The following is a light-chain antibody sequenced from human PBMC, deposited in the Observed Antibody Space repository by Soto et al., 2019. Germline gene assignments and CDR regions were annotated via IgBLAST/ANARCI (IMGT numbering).Light chain of an antibody. J-gene: IGKJ5*01. V-gene: IGKV1-9*01. CDR3: QQLNSYLGIT. Sequence: DIQLTQSPSFLSASVGDRVTITCRTSQGISSYLAWYQQKPGEAPKLLIYAASTLQSGVPSRFSGSGSGTEFTLTISSLQPEDFATYYCQQLNSYLGITFGQGTRLEIK. CDR2: AAS. CDR1: QGISSY.